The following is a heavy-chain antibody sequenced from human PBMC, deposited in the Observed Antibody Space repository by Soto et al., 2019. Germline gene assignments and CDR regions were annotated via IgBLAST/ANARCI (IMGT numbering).Heavy chain of an antibody. CDR2: IYYSGST. Sequence: SETLSLTCAVSGGSISSGGYSWSWIRQPPGKGLEWIGYIYYSGSTNYNPSLKSRVTISVDTSKNQFSLKLSSVTAADTAVYYWARAYGGYADYWGQGALVTVSS. V-gene: IGHV4-61*08. CDR3: ARAYGGYADY. CDR1: GGSISSGGYS. D-gene: IGHD5-12*01. J-gene: IGHJ4*02.